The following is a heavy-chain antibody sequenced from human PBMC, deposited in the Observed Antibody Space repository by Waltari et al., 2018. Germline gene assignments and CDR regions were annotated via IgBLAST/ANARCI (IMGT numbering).Heavy chain of an antibody. CDR3: AKGGGGTRDGMDV. CDR2: NANSGTP. V-gene: IGHV4-31*01. D-gene: IGHD2-2*01. CDR1: GGSMTSESSY. J-gene: IGHJ6*02. Sequence: QVQLQQSGPGLVKPSQTLTLICTVSGGSMTSESSYWSWIRQHPGKGLEWIGFNANSGTPYYNPSLKSVVDMSIDTSKNQFSLKVNSVTAADTAVYYCAKGGGGTRDGMDVWGQGTTVTVSS.